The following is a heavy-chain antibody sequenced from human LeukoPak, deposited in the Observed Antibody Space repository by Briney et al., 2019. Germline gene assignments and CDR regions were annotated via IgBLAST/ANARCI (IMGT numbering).Heavy chain of an antibody. CDR3: ARELLSAAFDI. CDR1: GYSFSSGYY. Sequence: PSETLSLTCTVSGYSFSSGYYWGWIRQPPGKGLEWVGYIFYGGSTNYNPSLESRVTISVDTSKNQFSLKLSSVTAADTAVYYCARELLSAAFDIWGRGTMVTVSS. J-gene: IGHJ3*02. CDR2: IFYGGST. V-gene: IGHV4-61*01.